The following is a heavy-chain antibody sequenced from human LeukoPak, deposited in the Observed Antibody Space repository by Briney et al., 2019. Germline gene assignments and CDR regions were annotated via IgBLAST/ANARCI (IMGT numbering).Heavy chain of an antibody. CDR2: ISGSGGST. V-gene: IGHV3-23*01. D-gene: IGHD3-22*01. J-gene: IGHJ5*02. Sequence: GGSLRLSCAASGFTFSSYAMSWVRQAPGKGLEWVSAISGSGGSTYYADSVKGRFTISRDNSKNTLYLQMNSLRAEDAAVYYCAKAYYYDSSGYYSNWFDPWGQGTLVTVSS. CDR3: AKAYYYDSSGYYSNWFDP. CDR1: GFTFSSYA.